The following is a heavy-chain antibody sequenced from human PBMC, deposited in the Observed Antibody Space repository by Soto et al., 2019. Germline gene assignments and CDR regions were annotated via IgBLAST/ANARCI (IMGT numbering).Heavy chain of an antibody. CDR2: MNPNSGNT. D-gene: IGHD2-2*01. CDR3: ARGRHCTSTSCFGFPSIWFDP. CDR1: GYTFASYD. J-gene: IGHJ5*02. Sequence: VASVKVSCKASGYTFASYDINWVRQATGQGLEWMGWMNPNSGNTGYAQKFQGRVTMTRNTSISTAYMELTSVTAADTAVYYCARGRHCTSTSCFGFPSIWFDPWGQGTLVTVSS. V-gene: IGHV1-8*01.